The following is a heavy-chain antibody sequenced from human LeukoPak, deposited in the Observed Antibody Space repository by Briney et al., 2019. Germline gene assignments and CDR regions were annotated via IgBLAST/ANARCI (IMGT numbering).Heavy chain of an antibody. Sequence: GESLRLSCAASGFTFSSYWMSWVRQAPGKGLEWVANIKQDGSEKYYVDSVKGRFTISRDNSKNTLYLQMNSLRAEDTAVYYCANEIRPNDYWGQGTQVTVSS. V-gene: IGHV3-7*03. CDR3: ANEIRPNDY. CDR2: IKQDGSEK. J-gene: IGHJ4*02. CDR1: GFTFSSYW. D-gene: IGHD4-17*01.